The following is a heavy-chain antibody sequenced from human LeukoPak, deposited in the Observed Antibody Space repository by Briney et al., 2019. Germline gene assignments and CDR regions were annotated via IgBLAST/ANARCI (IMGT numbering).Heavy chain of an antibody. Sequence: SETLSLTCAVYGGSFSGYYWSWVRQPPGKGLEWIGEINHSGSTNYNPSLKSRVTISVDKSKNQFSLKLSSVTAADTAVYYCARALGAFDIWGQGTMVTVSS. CDR1: GGSFSGYY. V-gene: IGHV4-34*01. J-gene: IGHJ3*02. CDR2: INHSGST. CDR3: ARALGAFDI.